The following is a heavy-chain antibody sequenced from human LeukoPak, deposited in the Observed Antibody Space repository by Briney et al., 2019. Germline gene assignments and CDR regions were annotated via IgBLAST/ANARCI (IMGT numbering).Heavy chain of an antibody. D-gene: IGHD4/OR15-4a*01. CDR1: GYTFTGYY. V-gene: IGHV1-46*01. CDR3: ASPGGDYGVPKTPEYIQH. Sequence: GASVKVSCEASGYTFTGYYMHWVRQAPGQGLEWMGWINPSGSTSYAQKFQGRVTMTRDMSTSTVYMELSSLRYEDTAVYYCASPGGDYGVPKTPEYIQHWGQGTLVIVSS. J-gene: IGHJ1*01. CDR2: INPSGST.